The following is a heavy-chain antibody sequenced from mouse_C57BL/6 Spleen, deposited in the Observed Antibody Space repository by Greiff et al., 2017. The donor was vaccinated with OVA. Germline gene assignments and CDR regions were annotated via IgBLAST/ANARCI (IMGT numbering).Heavy chain of an antibody. Sequence: QVQLQQPGAELVMPGASVKLSCKASGYTFTSYWMHWVKQRPGQGLEWIGEIDPSDSYTNYPPPFPFPSPFPFDTSSSTAYMQLSSLTSEDSAVYYCARRGYGSSYWYFDVWGTGTTVTVSS. CDR1: GYTFTSYW. V-gene: IGHV1-69*01. CDR2: IDPSDSYT. CDR3: ARRGYGSSYWYFDV. D-gene: IGHD1-1*01. J-gene: IGHJ1*03.